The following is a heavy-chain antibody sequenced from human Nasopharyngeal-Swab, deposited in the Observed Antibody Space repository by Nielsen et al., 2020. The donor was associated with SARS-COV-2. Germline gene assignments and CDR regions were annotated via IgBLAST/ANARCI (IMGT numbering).Heavy chain of an antibody. V-gene: IGHV5-51*01. Sequence: GESLKISCMASGYSFVNHWIGWVCQKPGKGLEWMGIVYPGNSEVAYSPSFQGQVTISADKSSNTAYLQWSSLRASDTAMYFCARRAARDGYNYEVDPWGQGTLVTVSS. J-gene: IGHJ5*02. CDR2: VYPGNSEV. D-gene: IGHD5-24*01. CDR3: ARRAARDGYNYEVDP. CDR1: GYSFVNHW.